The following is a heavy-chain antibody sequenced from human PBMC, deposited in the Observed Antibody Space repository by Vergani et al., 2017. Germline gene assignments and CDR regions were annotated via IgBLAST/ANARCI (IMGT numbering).Heavy chain of an antibody. CDR3: AKDSSAYYFDY. D-gene: IGHD6-19*01. Sequence: EVQLVESGGVVVQPGGSLTLSCAASGFPFDPSAMPLVRQAPGKGLEWVSLSSCDGGSTYYADSVKGRFTISIDNSKNSLYLQMNSLRADDTALYYCAKDSSAYYFDYWGQGTLVTVSS. V-gene: IGHV3-43D*03. CDR1: GFPFDPSA. J-gene: IGHJ4*02. CDR2: SSCDGGST.